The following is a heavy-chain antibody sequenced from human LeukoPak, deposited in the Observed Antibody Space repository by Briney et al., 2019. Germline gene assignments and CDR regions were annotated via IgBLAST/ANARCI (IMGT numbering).Heavy chain of an antibody. D-gene: IGHD6-13*01. J-gene: IGHJ4*02. CDR1: GYSFSSYG. CDR2: ISGYNGNT. V-gene: IGHV1-18*01. CDR3: ARVRNWQQLAPVDY. Sequence: ASVKVSCKASGYSFSSYGINWVRQAPGQGLEWMGWISGYNGNTDYAQKFQGRVTMTTDTSTSTAYMELGSLRSDDTAVHYCARVRNWQQLAPVDYWGQGTLVTVSS.